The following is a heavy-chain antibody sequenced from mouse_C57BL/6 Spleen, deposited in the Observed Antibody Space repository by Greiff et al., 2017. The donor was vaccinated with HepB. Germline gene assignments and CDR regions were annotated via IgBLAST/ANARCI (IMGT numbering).Heavy chain of an antibody. CDR3: ARYVGTTGYYFDY. J-gene: IGHJ2*01. D-gene: IGHD2-1*01. V-gene: IGHV1-26*01. Sequence: EVQLQQSGPELVKPGASVKISCKASGYTFTDYYMNWVKQSHGKSLEWIGDINPNNGGTSYNQKFKGKATLTVDKSSSTAYMELRSLTSEDSAVYYCARYVGTTGYYFDYWGQGTTLTVSS. CDR1: GYTFTDYY. CDR2: INPNNGGT.